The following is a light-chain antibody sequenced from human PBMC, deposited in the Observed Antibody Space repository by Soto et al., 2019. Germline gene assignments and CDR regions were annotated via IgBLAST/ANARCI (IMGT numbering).Light chain of an antibody. CDR1: QSILYSSNNKNY. Sequence: DIVMTQSPDSLAVSLGERATINCKSSQSILYSSNNKNYLTWYQQKPGQPPKMLFYWASTRESGVPDRFSGSGSGTDFTLTISSLQAEDVAVYYCQQYYSTPLTFVGGTKVEIK. V-gene: IGKV4-1*01. CDR3: QQYYSTPLT. CDR2: WAS. J-gene: IGKJ4*01.